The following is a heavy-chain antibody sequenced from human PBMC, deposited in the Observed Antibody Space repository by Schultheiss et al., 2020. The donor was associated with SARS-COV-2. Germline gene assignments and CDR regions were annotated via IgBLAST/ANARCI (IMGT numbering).Heavy chain of an antibody. D-gene: IGHD6-13*01. CDR1: GFTFSSYA. J-gene: IGHJ1*01. Sequence: GSLRLSCAASGFTFSSYAMSWVRQAPGKGLEWVSAISGSGGSTYYADSVKGRFTISRDNSKNTLYLQMNSLRAEDTAVYYCARAPGYSSSWSQYFQHWGQGTLVTVSS. CDR3: ARAPGYSSSWSQYFQH. CDR2: ISGSGGST. V-gene: IGHV3-23*01.